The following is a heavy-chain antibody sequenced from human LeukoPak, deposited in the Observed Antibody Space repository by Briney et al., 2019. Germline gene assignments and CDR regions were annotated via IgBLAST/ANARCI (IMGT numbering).Heavy chain of an antibody. J-gene: IGHJ6*04. CDR3: ARSNITMVRGVIIPYYYYYGMDV. CDR2: IDPSDSYT. V-gene: IGHV5-10-1*01. Sequence: GESLRISCQGSGYSFTSYWISWVRQMPGKGLEWMGRIDPSDSYTNYSPSFQGHVTISADKSISTAYLQWSSLKASDTAMYYCARSNITMVRGVIIPYYYYYGMDVWGKGTTVTVSS. CDR1: GYSFTSYW. D-gene: IGHD3-10*01.